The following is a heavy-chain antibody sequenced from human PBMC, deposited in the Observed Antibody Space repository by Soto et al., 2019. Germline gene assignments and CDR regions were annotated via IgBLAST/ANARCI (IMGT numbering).Heavy chain of an antibody. D-gene: IGHD3-10*01. CDR3: ARHYGSGSYWDYYYMDV. Sequence: QLQLQESGPGLVKPSETLSLTCTVSGGSISSSSYYWGWIRQPPGKGLEWIGSIYYSGSTYYNPSLNSRVTISVDTSKNQFSLKLSSVTAADTAVYYCARHYGSGSYWDYYYMDVWGKGTTVTVSS. J-gene: IGHJ6*03. CDR2: IYYSGST. CDR1: GGSISSSSYY. V-gene: IGHV4-39*01.